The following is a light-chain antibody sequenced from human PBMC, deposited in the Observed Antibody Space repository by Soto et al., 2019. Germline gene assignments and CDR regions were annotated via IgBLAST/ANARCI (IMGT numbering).Light chain of an antibody. V-gene: IGKV3D-20*02. Sequence: EIVLTQSPGTLSLSPGERATLSCRASQSVSSSYLAWYQQKPGQAPRLLIYGASSRATGIPDRFSGSGSGTDFTLTISRLEPEDFAVYYCQQRNNWITFGQGTRLEIK. CDR1: QSVSSSY. CDR3: QQRNNWIT. J-gene: IGKJ5*01. CDR2: GAS.